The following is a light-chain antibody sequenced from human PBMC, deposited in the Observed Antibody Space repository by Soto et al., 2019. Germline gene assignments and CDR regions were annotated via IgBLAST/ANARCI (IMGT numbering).Light chain of an antibody. J-gene: IGLJ1*01. CDR2: SNN. CDR3: AAWDDSLNVPYV. V-gene: IGLV1-44*01. Sequence: QSVLTQPPSASGTPGQRVTISCSGSSSNIGSNTVNWYQQLPGTAPKLLIYSNNQRPSGVPDRFSGSKSGTSASLAISGLQSEDEADYYCAAWDDSLNVPYVFGTGTKVNV. CDR1: SSNIGSNT.